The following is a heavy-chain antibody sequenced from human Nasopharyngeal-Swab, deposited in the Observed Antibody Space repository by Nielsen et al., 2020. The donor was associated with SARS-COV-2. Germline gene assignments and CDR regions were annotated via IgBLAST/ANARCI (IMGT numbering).Heavy chain of an antibody. CDR2: IYYSGST. D-gene: IGHD6-13*01. V-gene: IGHV4-59*01. Sequence: WIRQPPGKGLEWIGYIYYSGSTNYNPSLKSRVTISVDTSKNQFSLKLSSVTAADTVVYYCARKIAAAALAVDAFDIWGQGTMVTVSS. J-gene: IGHJ3*02. CDR3: ARKIAAAALAVDAFDI.